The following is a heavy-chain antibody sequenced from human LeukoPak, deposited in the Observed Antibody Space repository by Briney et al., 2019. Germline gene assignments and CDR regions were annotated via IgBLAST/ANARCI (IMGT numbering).Heavy chain of an antibody. Sequence: ASVKVSCEASGYALTKYGISWVRQAPGQGPERMGWISGYNGNTNYAQKFQGRVTMTTDTSTSTAYMELRDLRSDDTAVYYCGRDYYYGTSAPYNFGIDVWGQGTTVTVSS. CDR1: GYALTKYG. CDR3: GRDYYYGTSAPYNFGIDV. CDR2: ISGYNGNT. J-gene: IGHJ6*02. D-gene: IGHD3-10*01. V-gene: IGHV1-18*04.